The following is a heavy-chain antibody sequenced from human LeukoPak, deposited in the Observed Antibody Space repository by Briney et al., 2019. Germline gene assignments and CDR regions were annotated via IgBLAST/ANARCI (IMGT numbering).Heavy chain of an antibody. CDR1: GFTFRDYY. CDR2: ITSTGSST. CDR3: ARAHWDGFDV. V-gene: IGHV3-11*04. Sequence: GGSLRLSCAASGFTFRDYYMGWIRQAPGKGLEWISYITSTGSSTYHAECVEGRFTISRDNAKNSLYLQMNSLRADDTAVYYCARAHWDGFDVWGQGTVVTVSS. J-gene: IGHJ3*01.